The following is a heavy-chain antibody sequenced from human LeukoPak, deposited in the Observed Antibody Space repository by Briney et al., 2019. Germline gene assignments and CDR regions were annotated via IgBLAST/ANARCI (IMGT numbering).Heavy chain of an antibody. Sequence: GGSLRLSCAASGFTFSSYSMNCVREAPGKGLEWASSISSSGSDISYADSVKGGFTISRDNAKNSLYLQMNSLRAEDTAVYYCARFSPLRPHYYDSSGYYYGLDYWGQGTLVTVSS. CDR3: ARFSPLRPHYYDSSGYYYGLDY. J-gene: IGHJ4*02. CDR1: GFTFSSYS. CDR2: ISSSGSDI. V-gene: IGHV3-21*01. D-gene: IGHD3-22*01.